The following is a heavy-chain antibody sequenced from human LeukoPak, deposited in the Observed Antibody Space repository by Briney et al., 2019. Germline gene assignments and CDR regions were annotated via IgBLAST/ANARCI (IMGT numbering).Heavy chain of an antibody. V-gene: IGHV7-4-1*04. CDR2: INTNTGNP. J-gene: IGHJ1*01. D-gene: IGHD3-22*01. Sequence: ASVKVSCKASGYTFTSYAMNWVRQAPGQGLEWMGWINTNTGNPTYAQGFTGRFVFSLDTSVSMAYLQISSLKAEDTAVYYCARGPLPPDYYDSSGCYPEYFQHWGQGTLVTVSS. CDR1: GYTFTSYA. CDR3: ARGPLPPDYYDSSGCYPEYFQH.